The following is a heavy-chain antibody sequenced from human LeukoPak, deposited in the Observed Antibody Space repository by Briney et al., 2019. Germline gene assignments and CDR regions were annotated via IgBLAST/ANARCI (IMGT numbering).Heavy chain of an antibody. D-gene: IGHD3-22*01. CDR3: ARGLVVNAFDI. Sequence: PSETLSLTCTVSGYSLSSGYYWGWIRQPPGKGLEWIGSIYHSGSTYYNPSIKSRGTISVDTSKNQFSLKLSSVTAADTAVYYCARGLVVNAFDIWGQGTMVTVSS. CDR1: GYSLSSGYY. J-gene: IGHJ3*02. V-gene: IGHV4-38-2*02. CDR2: IYHSGST.